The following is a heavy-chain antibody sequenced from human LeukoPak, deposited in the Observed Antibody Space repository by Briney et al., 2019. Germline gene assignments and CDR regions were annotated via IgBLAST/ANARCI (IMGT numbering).Heavy chain of an antibody. J-gene: IGHJ4*02. V-gene: IGHV3-23*01. CDR1: GFTFSSSA. CDR3: ARLRNTMTTPRFDY. D-gene: IGHD4-17*01. CDR2: ISGSGGST. Sequence: GGSLRLSCAASGFTFSSSAMTWVRQAPGKGLEWVSAISGSGGSTYYADSVKGRFTVSRDNSKNTLYLQMNSLRAEDTAVYYCARLRNTMTTPRFDYWGQGTLVTVSS.